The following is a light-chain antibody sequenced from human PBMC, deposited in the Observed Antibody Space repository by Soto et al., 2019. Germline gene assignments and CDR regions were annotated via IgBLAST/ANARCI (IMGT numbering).Light chain of an antibody. J-gene: IGKJ1*01. Sequence: DIQMTQSPSTLSASVGDIVSITCRASQSISSWLAWYQQKPGKAPKLLIYKASSLESGVPSRFSGSGSGTEFTLTISNLQPDDFATYYCQHYNSYFPWMFGQGTKVDIK. CDR3: QHYNSYFPWM. CDR1: QSISSW. V-gene: IGKV1-5*03. CDR2: KAS.